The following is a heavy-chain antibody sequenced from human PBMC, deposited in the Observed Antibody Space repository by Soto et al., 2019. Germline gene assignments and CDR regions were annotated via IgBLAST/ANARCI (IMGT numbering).Heavy chain of an antibody. J-gene: IGHJ4*02. CDR1: GFTFNNYW. V-gene: IGHV3-7*05. CDR3: ARFSRSHYTEY. CDR2: INQDGSQR. Sequence: EEQLVESGGGLVQPGESLTLSCRTPGFTFNNYWMSWLRQAPGKGLEWVANINQDGSQRYYVDSVKGRFTFSRDNAKTSLYLQMNSLRVEDTALYYCARFSRSHYTEYWGQGTLVSVSS. D-gene: IGHD3-10*01.